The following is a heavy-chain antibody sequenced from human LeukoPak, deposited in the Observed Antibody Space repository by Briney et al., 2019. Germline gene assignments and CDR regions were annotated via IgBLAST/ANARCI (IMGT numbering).Heavy chain of an antibody. CDR1: GASITSHY. CDR3: ARGRRPHWGFDH. D-gene: IGHD7-27*01. Sequence: PSETLSLTCTVSGASITSHYWSWIRQPPGRGLECIGYIYYTGYTSYDPSLKSRVTISLDTPKNQFSLKLKNVTAADTAVYYCARGRRPHWGFDHWGQGSLVTVSS. J-gene: IGHJ4*02. CDR2: IYYTGYT. V-gene: IGHV4-59*11.